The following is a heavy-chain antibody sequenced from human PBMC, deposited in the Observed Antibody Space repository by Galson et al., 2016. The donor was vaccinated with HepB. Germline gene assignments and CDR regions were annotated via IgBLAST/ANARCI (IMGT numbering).Heavy chain of an antibody. V-gene: IGHV4-30-4*01. CDR3: ARGLPYSTGWFDP. J-gene: IGHJ5*02. D-gene: IGHD6-19*01. CDR1: GGSVSSGFYY. CDR2: IYYNGYT. Sequence: TLSLTCTVSGGSVSSGFYYWSWIRQPPGKGLEWIGDIYYNGYTYYNPSLKSRLTISVDTSKNQFSLALTSVTAADTAVYFCARGLPYSTGWFDPWGQGTLVTVSS.